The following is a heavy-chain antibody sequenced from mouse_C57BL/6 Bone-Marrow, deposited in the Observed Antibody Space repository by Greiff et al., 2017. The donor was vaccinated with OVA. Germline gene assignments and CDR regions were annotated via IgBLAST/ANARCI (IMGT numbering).Heavy chain of an antibody. CDR1: GYSITSGYD. Sequence: EVQLVESGPGMVKPSQSLSLTCTVTGYSITSGYDWHWIRHFPGNKLEWMGYISYSGSTNYNPSLKSRISITHDTSKNHFFLKLNSVTTEDTATYYCARAGTVYYFDYWGQGTTLTVSS. CDR2: ISYSGST. CDR3: ARAGTVYYFDY. V-gene: IGHV3-1*01. D-gene: IGHD4-1*01. J-gene: IGHJ2*01.